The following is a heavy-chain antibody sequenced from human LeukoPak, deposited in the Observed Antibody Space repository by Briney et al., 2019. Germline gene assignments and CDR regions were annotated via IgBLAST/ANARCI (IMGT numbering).Heavy chain of an antibody. J-gene: IGHJ3*01. CDR1: GYTFTGYY. V-gene: IGHV1-2*02. Sequence: ASVKVFCKASGYTFTGYYMHWVRQAPGQGLEWMGWINPNSGGTSYAQPFKDRVTMTRDTAISTAYMELSSLRSDDTAVYYCARRLVDSNAGYDVWGQGTMVTVSS. CDR2: INPNSGGT. D-gene: IGHD3-9*01. CDR3: ARRLVDSNAGYDV.